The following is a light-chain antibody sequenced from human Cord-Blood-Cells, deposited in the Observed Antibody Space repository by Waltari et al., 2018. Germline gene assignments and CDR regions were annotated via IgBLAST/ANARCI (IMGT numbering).Light chain of an antibody. CDR3: QQRSNWPLT. CDR2: DAS. Sequence: ELVLTQSPATLSLSPGDRATISCRASQSVSSYLAWYQQKPGQAPRLLIYDASNRATGIPARFSGSGAGTDFTLTISSLEPEDFAVYYCQQRSNWPLTFGGGTKVEIK. V-gene: IGKV3-11*01. CDR1: QSVSSY. J-gene: IGKJ4*01.